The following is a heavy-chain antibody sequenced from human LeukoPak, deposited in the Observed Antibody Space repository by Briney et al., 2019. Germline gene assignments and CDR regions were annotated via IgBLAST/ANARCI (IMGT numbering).Heavy chain of an antibody. Sequence: SETLSLTCTVPGASISSHYWSWIRQPPGKGLEWIGYISDSGSTNYKSSLKGRVTILVDTSKNQFSLQLTSVTAADTAVYYCARAGRRGYGGNDRWGQGTLVTVSS. CDR2: ISDSGST. CDR3: ARAGRRGYGGNDR. CDR1: GASISSHY. D-gene: IGHD5-12*01. V-gene: IGHV4-59*11. J-gene: IGHJ4*02.